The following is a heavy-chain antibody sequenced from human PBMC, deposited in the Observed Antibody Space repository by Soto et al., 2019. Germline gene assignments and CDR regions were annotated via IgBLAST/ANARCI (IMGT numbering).Heavy chain of an antibody. J-gene: IGHJ4*02. D-gene: IGHD2-21*02. CDR1: GYTFTAYY. V-gene: IGHV1-2*02. CDR3: ARQLAYCAGDCYTEPIDY. CDR2: VNPNTGGT. Sequence: QAQLVQSGAEVKKPGASVKVSCKASGYTFTAYYIHWVRQAPGQGLEWLGWVNPNTGGTKYAQKFQGTVTMTRDTSISTAYMEVSRLRSGDTAVYYCARQLAYCAGDCYTEPIDYWGQGTLVTVSS.